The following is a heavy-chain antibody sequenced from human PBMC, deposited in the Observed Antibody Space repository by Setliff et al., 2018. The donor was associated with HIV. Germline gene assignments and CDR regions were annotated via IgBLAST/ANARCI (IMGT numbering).Heavy chain of an antibody. CDR1: GFTFSSYA. V-gene: IGHV3-30*04. J-gene: IGHJ6*03. CDR2: ISYDGSNK. D-gene: IGHD7-27*01. CDR3: AKDPTSHWGYYMDV. Sequence: PGGSLRLSCAASGFTFSSYAMHWVRQAPGKGLEWVAVISYDGSNKYYADSVKGRFTISRDNSKNTLYLQMNSLRPEDTAVYYCAKDPTSHWGYYMDVWGKGTTVTVSS.